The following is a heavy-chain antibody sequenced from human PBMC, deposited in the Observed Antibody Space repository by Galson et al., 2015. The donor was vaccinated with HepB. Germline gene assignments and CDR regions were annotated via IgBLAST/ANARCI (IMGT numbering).Heavy chain of an antibody. CDR2: IYHSGST. CDR3: ARDPMPGSSSKYSSGWYSRRVPAEYFQH. J-gene: IGHJ1*01. D-gene: IGHD6-19*01. V-gene: IGHV4-38-2*02. Sequence: SETLSLTCTVSGYSISSGYYWGWIRQPPGKGLEWIGSIYHSGSTYYNPSLKSRVTISVDTSKNQFSLKLSSVTAADTAVYYCARDPMPGSSSKYSSGWYSRRVPAEYFQHWGQGTLVTVSS. CDR1: GYSISSGYY.